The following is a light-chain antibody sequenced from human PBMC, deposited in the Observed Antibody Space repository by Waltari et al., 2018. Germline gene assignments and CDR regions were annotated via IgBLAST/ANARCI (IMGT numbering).Light chain of an antibody. CDR3: QQSYSTPRLT. J-gene: IGKJ4*01. CDR2: AAS. CDR1: QSISSY. V-gene: IGKV1-39*01. Sequence: DIQMTHALSSLSASEGYGVPITCRASQSISSYLNWYQQKPGKAPKLLIYAASSLQSGVPSRFSGSGSGTDFTLTISSLQPEDFATYYCQQSYSTPRLTFGGGTKVEIK.